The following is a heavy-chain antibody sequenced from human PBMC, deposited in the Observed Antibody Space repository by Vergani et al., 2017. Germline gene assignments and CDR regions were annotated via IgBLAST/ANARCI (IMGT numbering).Heavy chain of an antibody. CDR3: AKDLWVRGVIALGAFDI. CDR2: ISWNSGSI. D-gene: IGHD3-10*01. Sequence: EVQLVESGGGLVQTGRSLRLSCAASGVTFDDYAMHWVRQAPGKGLEWVSGISWNSGSIGYADSVKGRFTISRDNAKNSLYLQMNSLRAEDTALYYCAKDLWVRGVIALGAFDIWGQGTMVTVSS. V-gene: IGHV3-9*01. CDR1: GVTFDDYA. J-gene: IGHJ3*02.